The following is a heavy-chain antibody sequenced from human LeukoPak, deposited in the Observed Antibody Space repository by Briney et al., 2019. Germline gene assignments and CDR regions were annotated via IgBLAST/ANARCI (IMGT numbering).Heavy chain of an antibody. CDR2: IKSDGST. CDR3: ARAPSEIGGYYPEYFRH. Sequence: GGSLRLSCAASGFTFSNYWMHWVRQAPGKGLVWVSRIKSDGSTNYAASVKGRFTISRDNAKNTVSLQMNSLRAEDTGVYYCARAPSEIGGYYPEYFRHWGQGTLVTVSS. V-gene: IGHV3-74*01. D-gene: IGHD3-22*01. J-gene: IGHJ1*01. CDR1: GFTFSNYW.